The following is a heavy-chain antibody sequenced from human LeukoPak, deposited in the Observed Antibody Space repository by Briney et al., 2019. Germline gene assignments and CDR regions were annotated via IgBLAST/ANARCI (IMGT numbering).Heavy chain of an antibody. J-gene: IGHJ4*02. CDR2: ISYDGSNK. Sequence: GRSLRLSCAASGFTFNSFGMHWVRQAAGKGLEWVAVISYDGSNKYFADSVKGRFTISRDNSKNTLYLQMNSLRAEDTAVYYCARAFPYYYGSGSYHLDYWGQGTLVTVSS. CDR1: GFTFNSFG. D-gene: IGHD3-10*01. V-gene: IGHV3-30*03. CDR3: ARAFPYYYGSGSYHLDY.